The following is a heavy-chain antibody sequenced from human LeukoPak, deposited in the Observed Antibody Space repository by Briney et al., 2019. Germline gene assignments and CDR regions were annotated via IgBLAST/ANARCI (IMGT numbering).Heavy chain of an antibody. CDR1: GFTFSSYS. Sequence: PGGSLRLSCAASGFTFSSYSMNWVRQAPGKGLEWVSSISSSSSYIYYADSVKGRFTISRDNAKNTLYLQMNSLRAEDTAVYYCANEYYYGSGSYYPYAFDIWGQGTMVTVSS. CDR2: ISSSSSYI. D-gene: IGHD3-10*01. J-gene: IGHJ3*02. CDR3: ANEYYYGSGSYYPYAFDI. V-gene: IGHV3-21*01.